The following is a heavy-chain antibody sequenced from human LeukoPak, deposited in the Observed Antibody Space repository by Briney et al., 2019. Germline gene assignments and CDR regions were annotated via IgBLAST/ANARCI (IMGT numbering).Heavy chain of an antibody. CDR1: GGTFSSYA. J-gene: IGHJ4*02. Sequence: SVTVSCTASGGTFSSYAISWVRQAPGQGLEWMGGIIPTFGTANYAQKFQGRVTITADESTSTAYMELSSLRSEDTAVYYCARGFPSDFDWLSVYWGQGTLVTVSS. V-gene: IGHV1-69*13. CDR2: IIPTFGTA. CDR3: ARGFPSDFDWLSVY. D-gene: IGHD3-9*01.